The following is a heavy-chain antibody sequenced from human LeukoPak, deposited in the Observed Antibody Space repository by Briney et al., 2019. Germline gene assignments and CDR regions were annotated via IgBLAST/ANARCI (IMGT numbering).Heavy chain of an antibody. CDR1: VESFSDSY. V-gene: IGHV4-34*01. CDR2: VTHDGRI. J-gene: IGHJ4*02. Sequence: SETLSLTCAVSVESFSDSYWKWIRQPPGKGLEWIGEVTHDGRINYNPSLRGRVTISVDTSMNQFSLRLTSVPAADTAVYYCVSIYGYFSGFDSWAQGILVTVSS. D-gene: IGHD4-17*01. CDR3: VSIYGYFSGFDS.